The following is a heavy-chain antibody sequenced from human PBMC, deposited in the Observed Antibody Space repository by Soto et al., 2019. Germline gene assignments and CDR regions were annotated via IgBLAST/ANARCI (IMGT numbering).Heavy chain of an antibody. J-gene: IGHJ4*02. CDR3: ARGASLMVRGVFSLRY. Sequence: GGSLRLSCAASGFTFSSYGMHWVRQAPGKGLEWVAVIWYDGSNKYYADSVKGRFTISRDNSKNTLYLQMNSLRAEDTAVYYCARGASLMVRGVFSLRYWGQGTLVTVSS. CDR1: GFTFSSYG. V-gene: IGHV3-33*01. CDR2: IWYDGSNK. D-gene: IGHD3-10*01.